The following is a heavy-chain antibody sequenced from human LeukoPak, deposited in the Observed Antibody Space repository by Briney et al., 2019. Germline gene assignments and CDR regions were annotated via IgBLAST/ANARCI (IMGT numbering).Heavy chain of an antibody. CDR1: GYTFTGYY. CDR2: INPNSGGT. Sequence: ASVKVSCKASGYTFTGYYMHWVRQAPGQGLEWMGWINPNSGGTNYAQKFQGRVTMTRDTSISTAYMELSRLRSDDTAVYYCARALRVSFSTGNFTYYIDYWGQGTLVTVSS. D-gene: IGHD3/OR15-3a*01. CDR3: ARALRVSFSTGNFTYYIDY. J-gene: IGHJ4*02. V-gene: IGHV1-2*02.